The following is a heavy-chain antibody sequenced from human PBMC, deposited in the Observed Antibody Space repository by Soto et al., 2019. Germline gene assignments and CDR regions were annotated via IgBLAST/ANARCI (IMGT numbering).Heavy chain of an antibody. CDR3: EKAEVDY. CDR1: VFNFGNNW. J-gene: IGHJ4*02. Sequence: AVGSLRLSCASSVFNFGNNWMHWVRQSPGKGLEWVSRMNSDGRTTNYADSVKGRFTVSRDNAKNTLYLQMNSLRAEDTAVYYCEKAEVDYWGPGTLVTVSS. V-gene: IGHV3-74*01. CDR2: MNSDGRTT.